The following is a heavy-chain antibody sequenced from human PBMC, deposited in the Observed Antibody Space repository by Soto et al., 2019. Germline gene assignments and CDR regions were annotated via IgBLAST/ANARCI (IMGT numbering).Heavy chain of an antibody. Sequence: GGSLRLSCAASGFTFSSYAMSWVRQAPGKGLEWVSAISGSGGSTYYADSVKGRFTISRDNSKNTLYLQMNSLRAEDTAVYYCAKSQSSGWRLGAFDYWGQGTLVTVSS. D-gene: IGHD6-19*01. CDR3: AKSQSSGWRLGAFDY. CDR2: ISGSGGST. J-gene: IGHJ4*02. V-gene: IGHV3-23*01. CDR1: GFTFSSYA.